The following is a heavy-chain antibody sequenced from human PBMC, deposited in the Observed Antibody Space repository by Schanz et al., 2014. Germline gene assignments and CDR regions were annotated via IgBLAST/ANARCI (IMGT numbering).Heavy chain of an antibody. CDR2: FDPEDVET. CDR3: ATDHIAAAGSQYFYYYGMGV. D-gene: IGHD6-13*01. Sequence: QVQLVQSGAEVKKPGASVKVSCKVSGYTLTDLSMHWVRQAPGKGLEWMGGFDPEDVETIYAQKFQGRVNMTEDTSTDTADMELSSLRSEDTAVYYCATDHIAAAGSQYFYYYGMGVWGQGTTVTVSS. J-gene: IGHJ6*02. CDR1: GYTLTDLS. V-gene: IGHV1-24*01.